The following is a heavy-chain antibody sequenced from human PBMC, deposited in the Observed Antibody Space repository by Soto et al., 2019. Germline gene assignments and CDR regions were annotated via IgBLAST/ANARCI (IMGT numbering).Heavy chain of an antibody. J-gene: IGHJ4*02. Sequence: EVQLLESGGGLVQPGGSLRLSCAASGFTFSTYAMSWVRQGPGKGLEWVSGLSGSGSRTYYADSVKGRFTISRDNSKNTLYMQMNSLRGEDTAVYYCATDRGSAWSLDYFDDWGQGTLVTVSS. D-gene: IGHD6-19*01. V-gene: IGHV3-23*01. CDR2: LSGSGSRT. CDR1: GFTFSTYA. CDR3: ATDRGSAWSLDYFDD.